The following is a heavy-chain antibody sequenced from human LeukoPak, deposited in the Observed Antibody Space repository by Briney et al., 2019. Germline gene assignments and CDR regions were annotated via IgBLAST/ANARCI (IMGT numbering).Heavy chain of an antibody. Sequence: GASVKVSCKASGYTFTTYALNWVRQAPGQGLEWMGWINTNTGNQTYAQGFTGRFVFSLDTSVSTAYLQISSLKTEDTAVYYCARERPLIPGYTYYYSEYWGQGTLVTASS. V-gene: IGHV7-4-1*02. CDR3: ARERPLIPGYTYYYSEY. J-gene: IGHJ4*02. CDR2: INTNTGNQ. CDR1: GYTFTTYA. D-gene: IGHD5-18*01.